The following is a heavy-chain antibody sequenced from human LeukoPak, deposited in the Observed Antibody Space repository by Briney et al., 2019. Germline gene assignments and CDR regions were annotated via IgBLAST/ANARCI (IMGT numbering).Heavy chain of an antibody. V-gene: IGHV3-23*01. CDR3: AKDPPYYYDSSGYFP. D-gene: IGHD3-22*01. Sequence: GGSLRLSCAASGFIFSSYAMSWVRQAPGKGLEWVSAISGSGGSTYYADSVKGRFTISRDNSKNTLYLQMNSLRAEDTAVYYCAKDPPYYYDSSGYFPWGQGTLVTVSS. J-gene: IGHJ5*02. CDR1: GFIFSSYA. CDR2: ISGSGGST.